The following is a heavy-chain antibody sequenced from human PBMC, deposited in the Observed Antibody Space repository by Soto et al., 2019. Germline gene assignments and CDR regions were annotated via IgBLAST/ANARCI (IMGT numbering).Heavy chain of an antibody. D-gene: IGHD1-7*01. J-gene: IGHJ4*02. CDR3: AKDRVGGTFYTPLAF. V-gene: IGHV3-30*18. Sequence: GGSLRLSCQASGFNFDNYGMHWVRQAPGKGLEWVAVITYDGSFQYYADSVKGRFTISRDNSKNTLSLHLNTLKPEDTAVYHCAKDRVGGTFYTPLAFWRQGTLVTVSS. CDR1: GFNFDNYG. CDR2: ITYDGSFQ.